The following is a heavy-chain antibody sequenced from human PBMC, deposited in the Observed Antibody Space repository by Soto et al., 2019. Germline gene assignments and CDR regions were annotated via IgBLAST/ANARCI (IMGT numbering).Heavy chain of an antibody. Sequence: GGSPRLSCETSGIIFSGSGMHCVRQAPGKGLEWVALISYDGSNRYYADSVKGRFTXSQDNAENTLHLQMTSLRGGNTAIYYCAKEGGVRHCLRASCCGDLGYWTQRAVVAVAS. J-gene: IGHJ4*02. D-gene: IGHD2-21*01. CDR3: AKEGGVRHCLRASCCGDLGY. CDR2: ISYDGSNR. V-gene: IGHV3-30*18. CDR1: GIIFSGSG.